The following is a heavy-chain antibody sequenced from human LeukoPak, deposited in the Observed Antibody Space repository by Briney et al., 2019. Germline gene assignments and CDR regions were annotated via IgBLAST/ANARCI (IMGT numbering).Heavy chain of an antibody. Sequence: PSETLSLTCTVSGASISSGSYYWSWIRQPAGKGLEWIGRIYTSGSTNYNPSLKSRVIISVDTSKNQFSLKLSSVTAADTAVYYCARENFDWPYYYYYMDVWGKGTTVTFSS. V-gene: IGHV4-61*02. CDR3: ARENFDWPYYYYYMDV. D-gene: IGHD3-9*01. CDR1: GASISSGSYY. J-gene: IGHJ6*03. CDR2: IYTSGST.